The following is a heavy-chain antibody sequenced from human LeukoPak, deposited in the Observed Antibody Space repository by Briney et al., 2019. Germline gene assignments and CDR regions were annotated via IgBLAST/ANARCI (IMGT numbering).Heavy chain of an antibody. Sequence: GGSLRLSCAASGFTFSSYWMSWVRQAPGKGLEWVSYISSSSSTIYYADSVKGRFTISRDNAKNSLYLQMNSLRAEDTAVYYCARDKGYCSGGSCYSGWYFDYWGQGTLVTVSS. D-gene: IGHD2-15*01. J-gene: IGHJ4*02. V-gene: IGHV3-48*04. CDR3: ARDKGYCSGGSCYSGWYFDY. CDR1: GFTFSSYW. CDR2: ISSSSSTI.